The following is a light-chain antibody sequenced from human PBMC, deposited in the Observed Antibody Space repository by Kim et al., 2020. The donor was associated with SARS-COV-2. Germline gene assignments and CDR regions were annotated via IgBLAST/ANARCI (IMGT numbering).Light chain of an antibody. CDR2: GAS. CDR1: QSVSSN. V-gene: IGKV3-15*01. Sequence: CPGERATLSCRASQSVSSNVAWYQQKPGQAPRLLIYGASNRATGIPARVSGSGSGTEFTLTISSLQSEDFAVYYCQQYNNWPPWTFGQGTKVDIK. J-gene: IGKJ1*01. CDR3: QQYNNWPPWT.